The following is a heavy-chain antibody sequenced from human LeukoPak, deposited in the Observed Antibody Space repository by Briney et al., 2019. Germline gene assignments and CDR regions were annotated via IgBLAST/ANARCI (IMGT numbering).Heavy chain of an antibody. CDR2: IKQDGSDK. V-gene: IGHV3-7*05. D-gene: IGHD3-10*01. Sequence: GGSLRLSCAASGFTIGTYWMTWVRQAPGKGLEWVANIKQDGSDKNYVRSVKGRFTISRDNAENSLYLEMNSLRAEDTAVYYCAREGIFGSGSYCYFGGQGTLVTVSS. J-gene: IGHJ4*02. CDR3: AREGIFGSGSYCYF. CDR1: GFTIGTYW.